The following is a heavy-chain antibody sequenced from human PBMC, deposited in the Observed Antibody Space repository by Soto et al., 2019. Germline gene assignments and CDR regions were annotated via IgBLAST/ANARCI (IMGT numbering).Heavy chain of an antibody. Sequence: QVQLQQWGAGRLEPSETLSLTCAVHGGTFSAYYSTWVRQAPGKGLECIGEINHSGSATYNPSLKSRVTVSVDTSKDQFSLRLTSLTAADTAMYFCARGGWGISSTSLYNNVYYMDIWGKGTTVTVSS. V-gene: IGHV4-34*01. CDR1: GGTFSAYY. D-gene: IGHD3-16*01. J-gene: IGHJ6*03. CDR2: INHSGSA. CDR3: ARGGWGISSTSLYNNVYYMDI.